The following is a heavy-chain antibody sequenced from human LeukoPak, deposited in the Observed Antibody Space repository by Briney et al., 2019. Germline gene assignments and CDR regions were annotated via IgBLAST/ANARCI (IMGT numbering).Heavy chain of an antibody. CDR3: ASWSSKLPMDV. CDR2: ISSSSSYI. J-gene: IGHJ6*04. D-gene: IGHD6-13*01. CDR1: GFTLSTYT. Sequence: PGGSLRLSCAASGFTLSTYTMNWVRQAPGKGLEWVSSISSSSSYIYYADSVKGRFTISRDDAKNSLSLQMNSLRAEDTAVYYCASWSSKLPMDVWGKGTTVTVSS. V-gene: IGHV3-21*01.